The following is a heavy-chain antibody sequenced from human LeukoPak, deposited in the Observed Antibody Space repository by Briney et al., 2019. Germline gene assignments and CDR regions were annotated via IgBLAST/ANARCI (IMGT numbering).Heavy chain of an antibody. CDR3: ARMDIGLVRD. D-gene: IGHD3-10*01. CDR1: GFTVSSNY. J-gene: IGHJ4*02. Sequence: PGGSLRLSCAASGFTVSSNYMSWVRQAPGKGLEWVSVIYSGGSTYYADSVKGRFTISRDNAKNSLSLQMNSLRAEDTAMYYCARMDIGLVRDWGQGTLVTVSS. V-gene: IGHV3-53*01. CDR2: IYSGGST.